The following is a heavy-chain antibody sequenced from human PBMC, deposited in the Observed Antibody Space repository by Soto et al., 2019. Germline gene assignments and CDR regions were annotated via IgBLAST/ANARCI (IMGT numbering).Heavy chain of an antibody. V-gene: IGHV4-34*01. CDR1: GGSFSGYY. CDR2: INHSGST. D-gene: IGHD3-16*02. CDR3: ARGGRLSDY. J-gene: IGHJ4*02. Sequence: SETLSLTCAVYGGSFSGYYWSWIRQPPGKGLEWIGEINHSGSTNYNPSLKSRVTISVDTSKNQFSLKLSSVTAADTAVYYGARGGRLSDYWGKGTLVTVSS.